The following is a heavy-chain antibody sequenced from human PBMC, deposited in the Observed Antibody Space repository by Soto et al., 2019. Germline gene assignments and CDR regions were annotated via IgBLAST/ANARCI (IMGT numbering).Heavy chain of an antibody. CDR1: GFTFGNYL. CDR2: IKQDGSEK. J-gene: IGHJ4*02. D-gene: IGHD2-2*01. CDR3: ARAVCSTISCYRYWNY. V-gene: IGHV3-7*01. Sequence: PGGSLRLSCAASGFTFGNYLMSWVRQAPGKGLEWVANIKQDGSEKYYVDSVKGRFTISRDNAQNSLYLQMDSLRAEDTAVYYCARAVCSTISCYRYWNYWGQGTLVTVSS.